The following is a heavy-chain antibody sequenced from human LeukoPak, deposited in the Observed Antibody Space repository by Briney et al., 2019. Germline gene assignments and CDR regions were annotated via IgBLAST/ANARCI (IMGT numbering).Heavy chain of an antibody. CDR2: ISGSGGST. CDR1: GFTFSSYA. Sequence: PGGSLRLSSAASGFTFSSYAMSWVRQAPGKGLEWVSAISGSGGSTYYADSVKGRFTISRDNSKNTLYLQMNSLRAEDTAVYYCAKRRGLELLYYYYMDVWGKGTTVTVSS. CDR3: AKRRGLELLYYYYMDV. D-gene: IGHD1-7*01. V-gene: IGHV3-23*01. J-gene: IGHJ6*03.